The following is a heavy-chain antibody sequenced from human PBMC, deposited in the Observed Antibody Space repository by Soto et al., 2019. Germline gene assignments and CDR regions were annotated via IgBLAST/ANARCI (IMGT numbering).Heavy chain of an antibody. V-gene: IGHV1-3*01. Sequence: ASVKVSCKASGYTFTNYAMHWVRQAPGQRLEWMGWINAGNGNTKYSQKFQGRVTITRDTSASTAYMELSSLRSEDTAVYYCARNPGYCSGGSCYGPWFDPWGQGTLVTVSS. D-gene: IGHD2-15*01. J-gene: IGHJ5*02. CDR1: GYTFTNYA. CDR2: INAGNGNT. CDR3: ARNPGYCSGGSCYGPWFDP.